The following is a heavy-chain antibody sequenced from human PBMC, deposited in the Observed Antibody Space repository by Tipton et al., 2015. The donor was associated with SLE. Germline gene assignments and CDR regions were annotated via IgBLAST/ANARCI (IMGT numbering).Heavy chain of an antibody. CDR1: GGSTSSSSYY. Sequence: TLSLTCTVSGGSTSSSSYYWGWIRQPPGKGLEWIGEINHSGSTNYNPSLKSRVTISVGTSKNQFSLKLSSVTAADTAVYYCARGSTVTGYFDYWGQGTLVTVSS. CDR3: ARGSTVTGYFDY. J-gene: IGHJ4*02. V-gene: IGHV4-39*07. D-gene: IGHD4-17*01. CDR2: INHSGST.